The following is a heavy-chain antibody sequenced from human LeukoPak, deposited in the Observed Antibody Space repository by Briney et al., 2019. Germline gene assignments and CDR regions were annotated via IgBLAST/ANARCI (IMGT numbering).Heavy chain of an antibody. CDR2: IYYSGVT. J-gene: IGHJ4*02. D-gene: IGHD1-26*01. V-gene: IGHV4-59*11. Sequence: ADTLSLTCTVSGGCINSHFWSWIRQPPGKALEWMGYIYYSGVTNYNPSLKSRVTISVDTSKNQFYLRLSSVTAADTAVYYCARDGGGTEFDYWGQGTLVTVSS. CDR3: ARDGGGTEFDY. CDR1: GGCINSHF.